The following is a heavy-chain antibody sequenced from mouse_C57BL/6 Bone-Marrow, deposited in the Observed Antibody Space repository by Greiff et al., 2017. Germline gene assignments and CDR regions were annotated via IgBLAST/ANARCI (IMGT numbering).Heavy chain of an antibody. CDR3: ARHHAGFAY. CDR1: GFTFSDYG. V-gene: IGHV5-17*03. Sequence: EVQLQESGGGLVKPGGSLKLSCAASGFTFSDYGMHWVRQAPEKGLEWVAYISSGSSTIYYADTVKGRFTISRDNAKNTLYLQMSSLKSEDTAMYYCARHHAGFAYWGQGTLVTVSA. CDR2: ISSGSSTI. J-gene: IGHJ3*01.